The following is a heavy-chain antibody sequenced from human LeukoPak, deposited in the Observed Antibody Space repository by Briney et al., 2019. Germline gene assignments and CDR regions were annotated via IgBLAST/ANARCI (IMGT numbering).Heavy chain of an antibody. Sequence: GASVKVSCKASGGTFSSYAISWVRQAPGQGLEWMGGIIPIFGTANYAQRFQGRVTITADESTSTAYMELSSLRSEDTAVYYCARDSHKYSSSFDYWGQGTLVTVSS. CDR3: ARDSHKYSSSFDY. J-gene: IGHJ4*02. D-gene: IGHD6-6*01. V-gene: IGHV1-69*13. CDR1: GGTFSSYA. CDR2: IIPIFGTA.